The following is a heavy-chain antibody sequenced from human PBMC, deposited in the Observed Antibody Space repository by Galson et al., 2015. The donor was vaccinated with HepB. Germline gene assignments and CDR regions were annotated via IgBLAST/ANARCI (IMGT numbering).Heavy chain of an antibody. D-gene: IGHD5-12*01. Sequence: SLRLSCAASGFTFSSYAMHWVRQAPGEGLEWVAVISYDGSNKYYADSVKGRFTISRDNSKNTLYLQMNSLRAEDTAVYYCARENAYSGYGTFDYWGQGTLVTVSS. J-gene: IGHJ4*02. V-gene: IGHV3-30-3*01. CDR2: ISYDGSNK. CDR3: ARENAYSGYGTFDY. CDR1: GFTFSSYA.